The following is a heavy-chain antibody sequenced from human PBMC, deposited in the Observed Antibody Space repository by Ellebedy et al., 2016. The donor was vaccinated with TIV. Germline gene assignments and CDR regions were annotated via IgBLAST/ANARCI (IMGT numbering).Heavy chain of an antibody. CDR2: TTYDGRT. CDR1: GGYISGDH. CDR3: ARDRRELELRGLDP. J-gene: IGHJ5*02. Sequence: MPSETLSLTCTVSGGYISGDHWSWIRQPPGKGLEWIGYTTYDGRTNYNPSLKSRLTISLDTSKNQFSLKLTSVTAAATAMYFCARDRRELELRGLDPWGQGTLVSVSS. V-gene: IGHV4-59*01. D-gene: IGHD1-7*01.